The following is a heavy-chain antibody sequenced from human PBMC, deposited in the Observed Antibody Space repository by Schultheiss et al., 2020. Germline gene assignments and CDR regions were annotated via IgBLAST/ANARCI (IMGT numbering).Heavy chain of an antibody. CDR1: GYTFTGYY. J-gene: IGHJ6*02. Sequence: ASVKVSCTASGYTFTGYYMHWVRQAPGQGLEWMGWINPNSGGTNYAQKLQGRVTMTTDTSTSTAYMELRSLRSDDTAVYYCARSKDSGYDYYYYYGMDVWGQGTTVTVSS. V-gene: IGHV1-2*02. CDR3: ARSKDSGYDYYYYYGMDV. CDR2: INPNSGGT. D-gene: IGHD5-12*01.